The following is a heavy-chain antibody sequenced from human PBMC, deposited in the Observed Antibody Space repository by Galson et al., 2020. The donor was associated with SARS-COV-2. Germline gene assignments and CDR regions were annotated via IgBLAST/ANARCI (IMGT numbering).Heavy chain of an antibody. J-gene: IGHJ4*02. CDR1: GFAFSKAW. CDR3: ATDRLWDCNSRGICYLKYFEY. CDR2: IKSKTDGETT. Sequence: GGSLRLSCAASGFAFSKAWMSWVRQAPGKGLEWIGRIKSKTDGETTDYAAPVQGRFIISRDDSKDTLYLQMNSLKTDDTGVYYCATDRLWDCNSRGICYLKYFEYWGPETRVPVSS. V-gene: IGHV3-15*01. D-gene: IGHD2-8*02.